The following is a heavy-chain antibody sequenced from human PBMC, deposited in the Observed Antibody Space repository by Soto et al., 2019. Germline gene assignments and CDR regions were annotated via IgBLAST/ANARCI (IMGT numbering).Heavy chain of an antibody. CDR2: IFSNDEK. V-gene: IGHV2-26*01. CDR1: GFSLSNARMG. CDR3: ARILRGIAARPGYFDY. Sequence: GSGATLVNPTETLTLTCTVSGFSLSNARMGVSWIRQPPGKALEWLAHIFSNDEKSYSTSLKSRLTISKDTSKSQVVLTMTNMDPVDTATYYCARILRGIAARPGYFDYWGQGTLVTVSS. J-gene: IGHJ4*02. D-gene: IGHD6-6*01.